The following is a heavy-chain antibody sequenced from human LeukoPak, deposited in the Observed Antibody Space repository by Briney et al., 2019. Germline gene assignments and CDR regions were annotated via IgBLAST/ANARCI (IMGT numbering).Heavy chain of an antibody. CDR1: DYSFTSYG. J-gene: IGHJ3*01. D-gene: IGHD3-9*01. Sequence: ASVKVSFKGSDYSFTSYGFSWVREAPGLGLEWVGWISTYNGDTKHAQNLKGRVTLTTEASTRTAYMELSSLRSDDTAVYYCARGRFYDTSWGQGTPVTVSS. CDR2: ISTYNGDT. V-gene: IGHV1-18*01. CDR3: ARGRFYDTS.